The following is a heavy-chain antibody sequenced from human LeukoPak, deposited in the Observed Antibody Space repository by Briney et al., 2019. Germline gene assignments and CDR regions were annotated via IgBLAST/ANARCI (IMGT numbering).Heavy chain of an antibody. V-gene: IGHV3-33*03. J-gene: IGHJ4*02. CDR3: ASGTTYYDFWSGYYTDY. Sequence: GGSLRLSCAASGFTFSSYGMHWVRQAPGKGLEWVAVIWYDGSNKYYADSVKGRFTISRDNAKNTLYLQMNSLRAEDTAAYYCASGTTYYDFWSGYYTDYWGQGTLVTVSS. CDR2: IWYDGSNK. CDR1: GFTFSSYG. D-gene: IGHD3-3*01.